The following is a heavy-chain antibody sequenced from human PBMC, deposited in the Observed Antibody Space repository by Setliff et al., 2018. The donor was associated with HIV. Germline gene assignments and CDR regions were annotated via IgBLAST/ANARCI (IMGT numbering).Heavy chain of an antibody. Sequence: SETLSLTCTVSGGSISSYYWSWIRQPPGKGLEWIGYIYTSENTHYNPSLKSRLTISVDTSKNQFSLKLSSVTAADMAVYYCARGPSINTIRARGYYMDVWAKGTTVTVTS. J-gene: IGHJ6*03. CDR1: GGSISSYY. V-gene: IGHV4-4*08. CDR2: IYTSENT. D-gene: IGHD3-10*01. CDR3: ARGPSINTIRARGYYMDV.